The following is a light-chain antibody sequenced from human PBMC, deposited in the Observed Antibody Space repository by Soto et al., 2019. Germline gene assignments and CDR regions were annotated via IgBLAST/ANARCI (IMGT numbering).Light chain of an antibody. CDR2: DVS. Sequence: QSALTQPASVSGSPGQAITISCTGTSSDVGGYNYVSWYQQHPGKAPKLMIYDVSNRPPGVSNRFSGSKSGNTASRTISGLQAEDEADYFCSSYTSSSTLGVFGGGTKLTVL. CDR3: SSYTSSSTLGV. V-gene: IGLV2-14*01. J-gene: IGLJ2*01. CDR1: SSDVGGYNY.